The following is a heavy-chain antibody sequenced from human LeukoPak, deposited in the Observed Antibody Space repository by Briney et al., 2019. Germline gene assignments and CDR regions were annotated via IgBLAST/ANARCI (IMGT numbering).Heavy chain of an antibody. CDR2: IYTSGST. Sequence: SETLSLTCTVSGGSISSYYWSWIRQPAGKGLEWIGRIYTSGSTNYNPSLKSRVTMSVDTSKNQFSLKLSSVTAADTAVYCCARVARSGSWASFDYWGQGTLVTVSS. D-gene: IGHD1-26*01. CDR1: GGSISSYY. V-gene: IGHV4-4*07. J-gene: IGHJ4*02. CDR3: ARVARSGSWASFDY.